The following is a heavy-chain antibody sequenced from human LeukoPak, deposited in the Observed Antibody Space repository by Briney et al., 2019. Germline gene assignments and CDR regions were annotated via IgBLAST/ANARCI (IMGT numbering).Heavy chain of an antibody. Sequence: GASVKVSCKASGYTFSSHGITWVRQAPGQGLEWVGWISAYNDNTNFAQEFKGRLTMTTDTSTSTAYMELRSLTSDDTAVYYCASDLLSEPNYWGQGTLVIVSS. CDR1: GYTFSSHG. D-gene: IGHD3-3*01. CDR3: ASDLLSEPNY. CDR2: ISAYNDNT. V-gene: IGHV1-18*01. J-gene: IGHJ4*02.